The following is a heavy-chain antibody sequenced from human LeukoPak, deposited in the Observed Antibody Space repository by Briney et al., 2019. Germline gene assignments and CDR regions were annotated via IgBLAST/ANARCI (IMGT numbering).Heavy chain of an antibody. CDR1: GFTFSNYY. J-gene: IGHJ4*02. V-gene: IGHV3-74*01. CDR2: ISNDGTTT. CDR3: TSIFDHY. D-gene: IGHD3-3*01. Sequence: GGSLRLSCEASGFTFSNYYMHWVRQGPGKGLVWVSRISNDGTTTAYADSVEGRFTISRDNAKNTLYLQVSSLRAEDTAVYYCTSIFDHYWGQGNLVTVSS.